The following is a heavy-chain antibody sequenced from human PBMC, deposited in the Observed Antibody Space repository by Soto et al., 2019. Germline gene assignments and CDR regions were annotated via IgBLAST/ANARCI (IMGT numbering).Heavy chain of an antibody. D-gene: IGHD5-12*01. J-gene: IGHJ4*02. CDR3: ARENGVAVATILYYFDY. Sequence: SVKVSCKAPGRTFKNNGISWVRQAPGQGLEWMGGIIPVFGTTNYAQKFQGRLTITADDFTSTVYMELSRLRYEDTAVYYCARENGVAVATILYYFDYWGPETLV. CDR2: IIPVFGTT. CDR1: GRTFKNNG. V-gene: IGHV1-69*13.